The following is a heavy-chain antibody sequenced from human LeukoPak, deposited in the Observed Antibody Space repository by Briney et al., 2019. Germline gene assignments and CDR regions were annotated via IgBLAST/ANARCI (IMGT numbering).Heavy chain of an antibody. Sequence: SETLSLTCTVSGGSISSSSYYWVWIRQPPGQGLEWIGSIYYSGSTYYNPSIQSRVTISVDTSKNQLYLKLSSVTAAETAVYYCARREMEQQLIYYYYYIDVWGKGTRVTVSS. J-gene: IGHJ6*03. D-gene: IGHD6-13*01. CDR2: IYYSGST. V-gene: IGHV4-39*01. CDR1: GGSISSSSYY. CDR3: ARREMEQQLIYYYYYIDV.